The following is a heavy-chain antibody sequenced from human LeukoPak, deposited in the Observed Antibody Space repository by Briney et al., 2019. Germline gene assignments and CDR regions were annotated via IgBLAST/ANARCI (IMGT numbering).Heavy chain of an antibody. J-gene: IGHJ4*02. CDR3: ARQLPWFGEPDFDY. CDR2: IYYSGST. Sequence: SETLSLTCTVSGGSISSYYWSWIRQPPGKGLEWIGYIYYSGSTNYNPSLKSRVTISVDTSKNQFSLKLSSVTAADTAVYYCARQLPWFGEPDFDYWGQGTLVTVSS. V-gene: IGHV4-59*08. D-gene: IGHD3-10*01. CDR1: GGSISSYY.